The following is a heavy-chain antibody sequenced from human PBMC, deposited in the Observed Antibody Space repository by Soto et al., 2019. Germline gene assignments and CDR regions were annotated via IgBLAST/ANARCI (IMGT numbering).Heavy chain of an antibody. J-gene: IGHJ3*02. CDR2: ISGSGGST. CDR1: GFTFISYA. V-gene: IGHV3-23*01. CDR3: AKDRSSYTWNDGGPHAFDI. Sequence: EVQLLESGGGLVQPGGSLRLSCAASGFTFISYAMSWVRQAPGKGLDWVSAISGSGGSTYYADSVKGRFTISRDNAKNTLYLQMTSLRAEDTAVYYCAKDRSSYTWNDGGPHAFDIWGQGTMVTVSS. D-gene: IGHD1-20*01.